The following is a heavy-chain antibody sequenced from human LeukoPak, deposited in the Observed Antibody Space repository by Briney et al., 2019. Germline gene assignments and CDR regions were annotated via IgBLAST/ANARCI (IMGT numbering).Heavy chain of an antibody. Sequence: SGTLSLTCTVSGGSISSYYWSWIRQPPGKGLEWIGYIYYSGSTNYNPSLKSRVTISVDTSKNQFSLKLSSVTAADTAVYYCTRGVAAYSAPFDYWGQGTLVTVSS. CDR1: GGSISSYY. D-gene: IGHD6-13*01. V-gene: IGHV4-59*01. J-gene: IGHJ4*02. CDR3: TRGVAAYSAPFDY. CDR2: IYYSGST.